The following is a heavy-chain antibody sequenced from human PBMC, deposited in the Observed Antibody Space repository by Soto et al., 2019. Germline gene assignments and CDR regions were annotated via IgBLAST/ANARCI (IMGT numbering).Heavy chain of an antibody. J-gene: IGHJ4*02. CDR1: GGSISSGGYY. Sequence: SETLSLTCTVSGGSISSGGYYLTWIRQLPGKGLEWIGYIFYSGTTYYNPSLRSRVTISADTSKKQFSLQMRSVTDADTAVYSCARESADVGNSIDYWGRGT. V-gene: IGHV4-31*03. CDR3: ARESADVGNSIDY. D-gene: IGHD4-4*01. CDR2: IFYSGTT.